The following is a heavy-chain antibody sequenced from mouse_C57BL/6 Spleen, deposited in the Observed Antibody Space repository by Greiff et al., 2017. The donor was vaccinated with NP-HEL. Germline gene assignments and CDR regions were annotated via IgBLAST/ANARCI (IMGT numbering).Heavy chain of an antibody. Sequence: VQLQQSGAELVRPGTSVKVSCKASGYAFTNYLIEWVKQRPGQGLEWIGVINPGSGGTNYNEKCKGKATLTADKSSSTAYMQLSSLTSEDSAVYFCARGESYDYWGQGTTLTVSS. CDR3: ARGESYDY. CDR1: GYAFTNYL. D-gene: IGHD6-1*02. V-gene: IGHV1-54*01. J-gene: IGHJ2*01. CDR2: INPGSGGT.